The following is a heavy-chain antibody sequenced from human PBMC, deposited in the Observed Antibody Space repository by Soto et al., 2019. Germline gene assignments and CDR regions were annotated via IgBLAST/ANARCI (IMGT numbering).Heavy chain of an antibody. V-gene: IGHV1-8*01. CDR3: ARGRVLRFLEWLETQVSDY. CDR1: GYTFTSYD. Sequence: ASVKVSCKASGYTFTSYDINWVRQATGQGLEWMGWMNPNSGNTGYAQKFQGRVTMTRNTSISTAYMELSSLRSEDTAVYYCARGRVLRFLEWLETQVSDYWGQGTLVTVSS. D-gene: IGHD3-3*01. J-gene: IGHJ4*02. CDR2: MNPNSGNT.